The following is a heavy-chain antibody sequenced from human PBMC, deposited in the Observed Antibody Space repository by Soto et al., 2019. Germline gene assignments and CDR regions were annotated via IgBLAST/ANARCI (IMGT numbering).Heavy chain of an antibody. CDR3: SGKRFANETRTSFYW. D-gene: IGHD3-9*01. CDR1: GGSFSGYY. V-gene: IGHV4-34*01. J-gene: IGHJ4*02. Sequence: QVQLQQWGTGLLKPSETLSRTCAVYGGSFSGYYWNWIRRPPGKGLEWIGEINHSGSTNYNPSIKSRVALSTDTSKTQFSLKLSSATAADTALYFSSGKRFANETRTSFYWWDQGTLVTVSS. CDR2: INHSGST.